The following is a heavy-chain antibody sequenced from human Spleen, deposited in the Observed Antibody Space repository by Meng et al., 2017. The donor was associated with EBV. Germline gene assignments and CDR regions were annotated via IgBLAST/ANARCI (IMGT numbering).Heavy chain of an antibody. CDR2: ISPHNGNT. CDR1: GYTFSNYG. D-gene: IGHD5-12*01. V-gene: IGHV1-18*01. J-gene: IGHJ4*02. Sequence: VSRVQFGAEVKKPGASVEVSCKAAGYTFSNYGISWVRQAPGQGLEWVGWISPHNGNTNYAQRLQGRVTMTTETSTTTAYMELRSLRSDDTAVYYCARDYYSGYDRLRHWGQGTLVTVSS. CDR3: ARDYYSGYDRLRH.